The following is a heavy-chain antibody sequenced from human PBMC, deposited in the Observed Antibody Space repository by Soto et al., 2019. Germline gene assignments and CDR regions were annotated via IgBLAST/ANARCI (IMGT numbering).Heavy chain of an antibody. V-gene: IGHV3-7*05. CDR2: IKQDGSEK. CDR3: ASAVVPAAMFYYYYGMDV. J-gene: IGHJ6*02. Sequence: GGSLRLSCAASGFTFSSYWMSWVRQAPGKGLEWVANIKQDGSEKYYVDSVKGRFTISRDNAKNSLYLQMNSLRAEDTAVYYCASAVVPAAMFYYYYGMDVWGQGTMVTVSS. CDR1: GFTFSSYW. D-gene: IGHD2-2*01.